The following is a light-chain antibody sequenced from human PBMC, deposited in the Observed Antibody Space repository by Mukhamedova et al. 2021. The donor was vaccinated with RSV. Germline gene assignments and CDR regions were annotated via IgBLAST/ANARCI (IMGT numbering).Light chain of an antibody. CDR2: RND. CDR1: SSNIGSNF. J-gene: IGLJ2*01. CDR3: AAWDDSLSGVV. V-gene: IGLV1-47*01. Sequence: ISCSGSSSNIGSNFVFWYQQFPGTAHKLLIYRNDQRPSGVPDRFSGSKSGTSGSLAISGLRSDDESDYYCAAWDDSLSGVVFGGG.